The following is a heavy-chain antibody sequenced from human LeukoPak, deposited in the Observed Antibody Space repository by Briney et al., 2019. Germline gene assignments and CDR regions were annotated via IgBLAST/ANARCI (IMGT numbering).Heavy chain of an antibody. CDR2: ITPLFGTA. D-gene: IGHD6-6*01. Sequence: SVKVSCKASGCTFSKYTISWVRQSPGQGLEWMGGITPLFGTASYAQKFQGRVTVTRDTATSTLYMELSSLRSEDTAVYYCGVSQGQADFDCWGQGTLVTVSS. CDR1: GCTFSKYT. V-gene: IGHV1-69*05. CDR3: GVSQGQADFDC. J-gene: IGHJ4*02.